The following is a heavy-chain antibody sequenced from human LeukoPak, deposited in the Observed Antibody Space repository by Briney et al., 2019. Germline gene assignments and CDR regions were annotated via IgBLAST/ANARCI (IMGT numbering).Heavy chain of an antibody. CDR2: INPNTGAT. D-gene: IGHD4-23*01. CDR1: GYTFTGYY. J-gene: IGHJ4*02. CDR3: AREASGGYFDY. Sequence: ASVKVSCKASGYTFTGYYMHWVRQAPGQGLEWMAWINPNTGATNYAQRFQGRVTLTTDTSISTAYMELSSLRSDDTAVYYCAREASGGYFDYWGQGTLVTVSS. V-gene: IGHV1-2*02.